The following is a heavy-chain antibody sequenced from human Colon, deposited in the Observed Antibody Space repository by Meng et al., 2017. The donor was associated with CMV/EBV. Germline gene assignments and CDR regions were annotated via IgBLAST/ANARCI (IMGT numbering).Heavy chain of an antibody. D-gene: IGHD6-13*01. Sequence: SETLSLTCNVSGGAISSSDYYWGWIRQPPGKGLEWIGSINIGGTTYYRPSLQSRITISMDTSRNLFSLILPSVTAADTAVYYCARHTYAASASGFDYWGQGTPVTVSS. CDR2: INIGGTT. J-gene: IGHJ4*02. CDR1: GGAISSSDYY. V-gene: IGHV4-39*01. CDR3: ARHTYAASASGFDY.